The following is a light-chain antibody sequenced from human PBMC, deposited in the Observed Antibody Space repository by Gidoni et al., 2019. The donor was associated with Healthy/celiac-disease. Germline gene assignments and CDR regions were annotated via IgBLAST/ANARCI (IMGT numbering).Light chain of an antibody. CDR3: QQSYSTPRT. Sequence: DIQHTQSPSSLSASVGDRVTITCRASQSISSYLNWYQQKPGKAPKLLIYAASSLQSGVPSRFSGSGSGTDFTLTISSLQPEDFATYYCQQSYSTPRTFGQGTKVEIK. CDR2: AAS. V-gene: IGKV1-39*01. J-gene: IGKJ1*01. CDR1: QSISSY.